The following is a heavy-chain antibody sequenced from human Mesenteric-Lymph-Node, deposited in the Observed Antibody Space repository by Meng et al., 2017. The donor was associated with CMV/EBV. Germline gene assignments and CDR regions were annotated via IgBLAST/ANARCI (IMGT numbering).Heavy chain of an antibody. CDR2: IQHDGSEK. J-gene: IGHJ4*02. V-gene: IGHV3-7*01. CDR1: GFTFSSYW. CDR3: ARGATVSFDY. D-gene: IGHD4-17*01. Sequence: GGSLRLSCAASGFTFSSYWMSWVRQAPGKGLEWVANIQHDGSEKYYVDSVKGRFTVSRDNAKNSLYLQMNSLRGEDTAVYYCARGATVSFDYWGQGTLVTVSS.